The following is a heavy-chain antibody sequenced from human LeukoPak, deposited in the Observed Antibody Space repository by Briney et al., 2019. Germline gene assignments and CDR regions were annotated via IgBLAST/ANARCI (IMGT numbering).Heavy chain of an antibody. D-gene: IGHD3-3*01. CDR2: SCYSGST. CDR1: SGFLSSYY. V-gene: IGHV4-59*08. CDR3: ARQITVFGVLTPREFDY. J-gene: IGHJ4*02. Sequence: PSETLSLTCTVTSGFLSSYYWSWLRQPPGKGLELIGYSCYSGSTYYNPSLKSRVAISVDASKHQFSLRLTSVTAADTAMYYCARQITVFGVLTPREFDYWGQGSLVTVSS.